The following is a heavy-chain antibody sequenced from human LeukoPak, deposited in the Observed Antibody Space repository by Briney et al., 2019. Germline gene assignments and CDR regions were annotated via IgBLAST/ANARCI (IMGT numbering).Heavy chain of an antibody. CDR2: ISGGGSGT. CDR1: GFAFSSYA. CDR3: AKGHLMLYASYFDY. J-gene: IGHJ4*02. Sequence: GSLRLSCAASGFAFSSYAMSWVRQAPGEGLEWVPAISGGGSGTFYADSVKGRFTISRDNSKNTLYVQMNSLRAEDTAVYYCAKGHLMLYASYFDYWGQGTLVTVSS. V-gene: IGHV3-23*01. D-gene: IGHD2-8*01.